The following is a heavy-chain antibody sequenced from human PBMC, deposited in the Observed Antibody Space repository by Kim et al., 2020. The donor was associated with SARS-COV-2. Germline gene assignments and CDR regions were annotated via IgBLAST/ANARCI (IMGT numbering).Heavy chain of an antibody. Sequence: SETLSLTCTVSGYSISSGYYWGWIRQPPGKGLEWIGSIYHSGSTYYNPSLKSRVTISVDTSKNQFSLKLSSVTAADTAVYYCARAGELYDFWSGYYTSENWFDPWGQGTLVTVSS. V-gene: IGHV4-38-2*02. D-gene: IGHD3-3*01. CDR2: IYHSGST. J-gene: IGHJ5*02. CDR3: ARAGELYDFWSGYYTSENWFDP. CDR1: GYSISSGYY.